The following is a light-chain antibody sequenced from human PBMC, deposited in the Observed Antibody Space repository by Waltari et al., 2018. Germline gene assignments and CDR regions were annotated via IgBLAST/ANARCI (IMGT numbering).Light chain of an antibody. CDR3: QQSYRTPLT. J-gene: IGKJ4*01. CDR2: AAS. CDR1: HSINSY. Sequence: DIQMTQSPSSLSAAIGDRVTITCRASHSINSYLNWYQQKPGKAPKVLIFAASSLQSGVPSRFSGSGSGTDFTLTISSLQPEDFATYSCQQSYRTPLTFGGWTKVEIK. V-gene: IGKV1-39*01.